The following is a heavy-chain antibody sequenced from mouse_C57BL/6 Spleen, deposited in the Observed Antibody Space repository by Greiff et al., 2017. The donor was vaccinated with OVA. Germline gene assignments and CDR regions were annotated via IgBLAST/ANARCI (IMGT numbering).Heavy chain of an antibody. D-gene: IGHD1-1*01. CDR3: ARQPSYYCGSSSDAMDY. CDR1: GFSLTSYG. J-gene: IGHJ4*01. Sequence: VKLVESGPGLVAPSQSLSITCTVSGFSLTSYGVHWVRQPPGKGLEWLVVIWSDGSTTYYSAIKSRLSISTDNSKSHVFFKMNRLQTDDTAMYYCARQPSYYCGSSSDAMDYWGQGTSVTVSS. V-gene: IGHV2-6-1*01. CDR2: IWSDGST.